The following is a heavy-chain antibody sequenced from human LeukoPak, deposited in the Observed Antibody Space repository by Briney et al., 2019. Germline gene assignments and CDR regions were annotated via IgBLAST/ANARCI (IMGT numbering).Heavy chain of an antibody. CDR2: IYYSGST. CDR1: GGSISSYY. D-gene: IGHD3-16*02. CDR3: ARRYRLGAFDI. Sequence: PSETLSLTCTVSGGSISSYYWSWIRQPPRKGLEWIGYIYYSGSTNYNPSLKSRVTISVHTSKNQFSLNLSSVTAADTAVYYCARRYRLGAFDIWGQGTMVTVSS. J-gene: IGHJ3*02. V-gene: IGHV4-59*01.